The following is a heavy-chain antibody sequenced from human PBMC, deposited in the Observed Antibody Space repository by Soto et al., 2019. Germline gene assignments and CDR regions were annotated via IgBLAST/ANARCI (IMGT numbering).Heavy chain of an antibody. J-gene: IGHJ6*02. CDR2: KHASGTT. CDR3: ARGGEFYVLDV. CDR1: GGSISGYY. D-gene: IGHD3-16*01. V-gene: IGHV4-4*07. Sequence: QVQLQESGPGLVKSSETLSLTCTVSGGSISGYYWTWIRQPAGKGLEWIGRKHASGTTNYNPSPRSRVRKSIDTSTNQFSLNLSSVTAADTAVYYCARGGEFYVLDVWGQGTTVAVSS.